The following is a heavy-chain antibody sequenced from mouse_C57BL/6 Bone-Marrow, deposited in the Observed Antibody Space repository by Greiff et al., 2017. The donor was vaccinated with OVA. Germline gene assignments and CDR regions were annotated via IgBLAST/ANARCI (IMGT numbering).Heavy chain of an antibody. V-gene: IGHV1-42*01. CDR1: GYSFTGYY. J-gene: IGHJ4*01. Sequence: EVQVVESGPELVKPGASVKISCKASGYSFTGYYMNWVKQSPEKSLEWIGEINPSTGGTTYNQKFKAKATLTVDKSSSTAYMQLKSLTSEDSAVYYCARETMDYWGQGTSVTVSS. CDR2: INPSTGGT. CDR3: ARETMDY.